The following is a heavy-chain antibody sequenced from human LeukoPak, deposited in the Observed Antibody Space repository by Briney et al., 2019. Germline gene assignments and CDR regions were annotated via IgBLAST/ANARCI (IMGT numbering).Heavy chain of an antibody. CDR2: IIPIFGTA. Sequence: SVKVSCKASGGIFSSYAISWVRQAPGQGLEWMGRIIPIFGTANYAQKFQGRVTITTDESTSTAYMELSSLRSEDTAVYYCARSGFWSGYVDYWGQGTLVTVSS. CDR1: GGIFSSYA. V-gene: IGHV1-69*05. CDR3: ARSGFWSGYVDY. D-gene: IGHD3-3*01. J-gene: IGHJ4*02.